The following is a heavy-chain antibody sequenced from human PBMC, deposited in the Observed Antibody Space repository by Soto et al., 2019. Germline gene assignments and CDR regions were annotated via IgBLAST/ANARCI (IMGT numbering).Heavy chain of an antibody. Sequence: EVQLLESGGGLVQPGGSLRLSCAASGFIFSNYAMFWFRQAPGKGLEWVSTIYAAGSGKYYAGSVKGRFTISRDNSRDTLFLQMDSLRGEDTAIYFCAKDRIRGDGYEDPDYWGQGTLVTVSS. D-gene: IGHD3-10*01. CDR3: AKDRIRGDGYEDPDY. CDR1: GFIFSNYA. CDR2: IYAAGSGK. V-gene: IGHV3-23*01. J-gene: IGHJ4*02.